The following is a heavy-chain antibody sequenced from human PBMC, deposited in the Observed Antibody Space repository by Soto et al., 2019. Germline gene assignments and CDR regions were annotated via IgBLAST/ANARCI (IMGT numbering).Heavy chain of an antibody. CDR2: IYHSGST. Sequence: SETLSLTCAVSGGSISSGGYSWSWIRHPPGKGLEWIGYIYHSGSTYYNPSLKSRVTISVDTSKNQFSLKLSSVTAADTAVYYCARSPTYYYGSGSLRGWFDPWGQGTLVTVSS. CDR3: ARSPTYYYGSGSLRGWFDP. D-gene: IGHD3-10*01. V-gene: IGHV4-30-2*01. CDR1: GGSISSGGYS. J-gene: IGHJ5*02.